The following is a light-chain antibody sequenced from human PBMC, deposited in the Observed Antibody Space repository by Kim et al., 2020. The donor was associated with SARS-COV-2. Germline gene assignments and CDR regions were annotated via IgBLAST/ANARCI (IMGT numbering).Light chain of an antibody. Sequence: SLSPGERATRSCRASQSVDNSLAWYQQKPGQAPRLVIYDASNRATGIPVRFSGGGSGTDFTLTISSLEPDDFAVYYCQQRRNLISFGQGTRLEIK. J-gene: IGKJ5*01. CDR1: QSVDNS. CDR3: QQRRNLIS. V-gene: IGKV3-11*01. CDR2: DAS.